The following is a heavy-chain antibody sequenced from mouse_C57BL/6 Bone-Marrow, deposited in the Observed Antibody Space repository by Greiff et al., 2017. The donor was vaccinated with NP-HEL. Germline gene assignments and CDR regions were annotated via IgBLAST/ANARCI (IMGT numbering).Heavy chain of an antibody. CDR3: ARRDYSNYYWYFDV. CDR2: IYPGDGDT. D-gene: IGHD2-5*01. J-gene: IGHJ1*03. CDR1: GYAFSSYW. Sequence: QVQLKESGAELVKPGASVKISCKASGYAFSSYWMNWVKQRPGKGLEWIGQIYPGDGDTTSNGKFKGKATLTADKSSSTAYMQLSSLTSEDSAVYFCARRDYSNYYWYFDVWGTGTTVTVSS. V-gene: IGHV1-80*01.